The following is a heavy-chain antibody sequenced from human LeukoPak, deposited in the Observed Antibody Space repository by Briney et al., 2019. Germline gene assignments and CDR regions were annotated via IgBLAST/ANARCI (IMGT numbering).Heavy chain of an antibody. D-gene: IGHD1-26*01. V-gene: IGHV1-3*01. Sequence: SVKVSFKASGYTFTSYAMHWVRQAPGQRLEWMGWINAGNGNTKYSQKFQGRVTITRDTSASTAYMELSSLRSEDTAVYYCARASRLVGQFDYWGQGTLVTVSS. CDR2: INAGNGNT. CDR1: GYTFTSYA. J-gene: IGHJ4*02. CDR3: ARASRLVGQFDY.